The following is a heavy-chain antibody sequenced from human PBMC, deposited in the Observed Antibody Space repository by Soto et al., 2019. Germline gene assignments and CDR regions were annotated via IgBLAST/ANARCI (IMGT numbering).Heavy chain of an antibody. CDR1: GFTFTSPA. D-gene: IGHD2-2*03. V-gene: IGHV1-58*01. CDR2: IVVGSGNT. Sequence: SVKVSCKASGFTFTSPAVQWVRQARGQRLEWIGWIVVGSGNTNYAQKFQERVTITRDMSTSTAYMELSSLRSEDTAVYYCAADLDIVVVPAAHYYGMDVWGQGTTVTVSS. CDR3: AADLDIVVVPAAHYYGMDV. J-gene: IGHJ6*02.